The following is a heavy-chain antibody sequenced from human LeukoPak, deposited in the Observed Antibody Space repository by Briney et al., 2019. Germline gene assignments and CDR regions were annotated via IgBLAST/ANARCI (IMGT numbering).Heavy chain of an antibody. CDR1: GGSFSGYY. CDR2: INHSGST. J-gene: IGHJ4*02. CDR3: ARGAPRITMVRGVIRYYFDY. D-gene: IGHD3-10*01. V-gene: IGHV4-34*01. Sequence: SETLSLTCAVYGGSFSGYYWSWIRQPPGKGLEWIGEINHSGSTNYNPSLKSRVTISVGTSKNQFSLKLSSVTAADTAVYYCARGAPRITMVRGVIRYYFDYWGQGTLVTVSS.